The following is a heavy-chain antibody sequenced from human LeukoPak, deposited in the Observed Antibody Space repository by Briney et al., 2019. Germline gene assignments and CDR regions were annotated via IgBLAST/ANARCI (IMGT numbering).Heavy chain of an antibody. V-gene: IGHV4-59*01. D-gene: IGHD3-3*01. CDR3: ARVFIVYYDFSAGASYYFDY. J-gene: IGHJ4*02. CDR2: IYYSGST. CDR1: GGSISSYY. Sequence: SETLSLTCTVSGGSISSYYWSWIRQPPGKGLEWIGYIYYSGSTNYNPSLKSRVTISVDTSKNQFSLKLSSVTAADTAVYYCARVFIVYYDFSAGASYYFDYWGQGTLVTVSS.